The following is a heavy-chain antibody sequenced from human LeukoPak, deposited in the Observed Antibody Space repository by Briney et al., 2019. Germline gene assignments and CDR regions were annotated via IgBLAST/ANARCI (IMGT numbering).Heavy chain of an antibody. CDR3: ARDPRGRYGSSDY. D-gene: IGHD3-10*01. V-gene: IGHV4-34*01. CDR1: GGSISSYY. J-gene: IGHJ4*02. Sequence: PSETLSLTCTVSGGSISSYYWSWIRQPPGKGLEWIGEINHSGSTNYNPSLKSRVTISVDTSKNQFSLKLSSVTAADTAVYYCARDPRGRYGSSDYWGQGTLVTVSS. CDR2: INHSGST.